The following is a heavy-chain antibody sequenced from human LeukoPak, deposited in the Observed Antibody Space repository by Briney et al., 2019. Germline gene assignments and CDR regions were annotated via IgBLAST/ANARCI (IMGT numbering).Heavy chain of an antibody. J-gene: IGHJ6*03. CDR2: ISAYNGNT. CDR1: GYTFTSYG. V-gene: IGHV1-18*01. CDR3: ARDASGSYVRYYYMDV. D-gene: IGHD1-26*01. Sequence: ASVKVSCKASGYTFTSYGISWVRQAPGQGLEWMGWISAYNGNTNYAQKLQGRVTMTTDTSTSTAYMELRSMRSDDTAVYYCARDASGSYVRYYYMDVWGKGTTVTVSS.